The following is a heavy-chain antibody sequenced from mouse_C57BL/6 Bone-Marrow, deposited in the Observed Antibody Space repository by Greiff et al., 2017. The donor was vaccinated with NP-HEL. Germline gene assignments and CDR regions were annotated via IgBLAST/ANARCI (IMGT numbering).Heavy chain of an antibody. J-gene: IGHJ2*01. Sequence: VQLQQSGAELARPGASVKLSCKASGYTFTSYGISWVKQRTGQGLEWIGESYPRSGNTYYNEKFKGKATLTADKASSPAYLELRSLTSEDSAVYFCARGTGFDYWGQGTTLTVSS. CDR2: SYPRSGNT. D-gene: IGHD4-1*01. CDR1: GYTFTSYG. V-gene: IGHV1-81*01. CDR3: ARGTGFDY.